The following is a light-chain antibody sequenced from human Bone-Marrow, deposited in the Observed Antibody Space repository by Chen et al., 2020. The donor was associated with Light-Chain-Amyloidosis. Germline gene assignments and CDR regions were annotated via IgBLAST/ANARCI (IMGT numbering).Light chain of an antibody. J-gene: IGLJ3*02. V-gene: IGLV2-23*01. CDR2: EDT. CDR3: CSYAGTPWL. CDR1: VTDVGSYNL. Sequence: QSALTQPASVSGSPGPSITLSCTGTVTDVGSYNLVSWYQQYPGKAPKLLIYEDTKRPSGVSHRFSASKSGITASLTISGIQAEDEAVYYCCSYAGTPWLFGGGTYLTVL.